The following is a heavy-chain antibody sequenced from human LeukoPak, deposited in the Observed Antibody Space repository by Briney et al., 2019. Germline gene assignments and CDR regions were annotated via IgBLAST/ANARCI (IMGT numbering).Heavy chain of an antibody. CDR2: IRSKANRYAT. J-gene: IGHJ4*02. Sequence: GGSLRLSCAASGFTFSGSIMHWVRQASGKGLEWVGRIRSKANRYATTYAASVKGRFTSSRDDSKNTAYLQMNSLKTEDTAVYYCTTTYYDILTGYYTFDYWGQGTLVTVSS. V-gene: IGHV3-73*01. D-gene: IGHD3-9*01. CDR1: GFTFSGSI. CDR3: TTTYYDILTGYYTFDY.